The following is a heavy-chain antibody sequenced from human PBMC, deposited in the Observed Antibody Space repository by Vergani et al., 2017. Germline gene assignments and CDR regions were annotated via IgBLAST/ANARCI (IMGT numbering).Heavy chain of an antibody. CDR1: GYTFTTYA. CDR2: INTNTGNP. J-gene: IGHJ4*02. Sequence: QVQLVQSGAEVKKPGASVKVSCKASGYTFTTYAMNWVRQAPGQGLEWMGWINTNTGNPTYAPGFTGRFVFSLDTSVSTTYLHISSLEPEDTAVYYCARDPRVREAPGGLFEYWGQGTLVTVSS. CDR3: ARDPRVREAPGGLFEY. V-gene: IGHV7-4-1*02. D-gene: IGHD3-10*01.